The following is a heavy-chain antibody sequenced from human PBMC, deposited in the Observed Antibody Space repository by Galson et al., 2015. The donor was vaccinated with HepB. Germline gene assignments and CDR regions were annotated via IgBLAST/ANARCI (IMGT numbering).Heavy chain of an antibody. CDR2: IIPILGTV. J-gene: IGHJ4*02. CDR1: GGTFSDYA. V-gene: IGHV1-69*04. Sequence: SVKVSCKASGGTFSDYAISWVRQAPGQGLEWMGRIIPILGTVNYAQKFQGRVTITADKSTSTAYMELSSLRTEDMAVYYCARGPGDYLDYWGQGTLVTVSS. CDR3: ARGPGDYLDY.